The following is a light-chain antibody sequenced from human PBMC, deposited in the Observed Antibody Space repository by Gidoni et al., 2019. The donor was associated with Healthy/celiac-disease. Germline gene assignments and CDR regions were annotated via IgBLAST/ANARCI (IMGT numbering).Light chain of an antibody. Sequence: EIVCTRSPATLSLSPGERATLSCRASQRVSSYLAWYHQKPGKAPRLLIYDASNRATGIPARFSGSGSGTDFTFTISSLEPEDFAVYYCQQRSNWPLTFGGGTKVEIK. J-gene: IGKJ4*01. CDR2: DAS. V-gene: IGKV3-11*01. CDR1: QRVSSY. CDR3: QQRSNWPLT.